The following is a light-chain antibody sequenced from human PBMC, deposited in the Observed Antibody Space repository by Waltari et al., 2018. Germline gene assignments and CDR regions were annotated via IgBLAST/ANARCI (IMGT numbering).Light chain of an antibody. CDR2: GAS. Sequence: EIVMKHSPATLSVSQGERANLSCWASQSVSSDLAWYQHKPGQAPRLLIYGASTRATGIPATFSGSGSGTEFTLTISSLQSDDFAFYYCQQYSDWPQTFGQGTKVEIK. CDR3: QQYSDWPQT. V-gene: IGKV3-15*01. J-gene: IGKJ1*01. CDR1: QSVSSD.